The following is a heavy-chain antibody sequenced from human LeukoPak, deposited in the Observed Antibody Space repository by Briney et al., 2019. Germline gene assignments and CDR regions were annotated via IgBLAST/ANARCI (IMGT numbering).Heavy chain of an antibody. J-gene: IGHJ4*02. CDR2: IDYSGST. CDR3: ARAGDYGDYFDY. Sequence: SSETLSLTCTVSGASISSSSYYWGWLRQPPGKGLEWIGSIDYSGSTYYNPSLKSRVTISVDTSKNQFSLKLSSVTAADTAVYYCARAGDYGDYFDYWGQGTLVTVSS. V-gene: IGHV4-39*07. CDR1: GASISSSSYY. D-gene: IGHD4-17*01.